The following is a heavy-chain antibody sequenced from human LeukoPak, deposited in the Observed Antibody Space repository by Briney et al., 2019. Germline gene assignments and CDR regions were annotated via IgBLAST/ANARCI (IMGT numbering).Heavy chain of an antibody. J-gene: IGHJ4*02. V-gene: IGHV1-2*02. Sequence: ASVKVSCKASGYTFISYYIHWVRQAPGQGLEWMGIINPSGGGTNYVQKFQGRVTMTRDTSISTAYMELTRLRSDDTAVYYCARNPYWGQGTLVTVSS. CDR3: ARNPY. CDR1: GYTFISYY. CDR2: INPSGGGT.